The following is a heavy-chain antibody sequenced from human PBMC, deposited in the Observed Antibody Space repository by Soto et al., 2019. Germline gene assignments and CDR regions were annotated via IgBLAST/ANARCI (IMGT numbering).Heavy chain of an antibody. J-gene: IGHJ4*02. CDR1: GDSVSDNSAA. Sequence: QVQLQQSGPGLVTPSQTLSLTCAISGDSVSDNSAAWNWIRQSPSRGLEWLGRTYYRSKWYNDYALSVKSLISVTPDTSKNQLSLHLNSVPPEDTAVYYCAREFRYYVSSNSYLDYGGQGALVTVSS. CDR2: TYYRSKWYN. CDR3: AREFRYYVSSNSYLDY. V-gene: IGHV6-1*01. D-gene: IGHD3-16*01.